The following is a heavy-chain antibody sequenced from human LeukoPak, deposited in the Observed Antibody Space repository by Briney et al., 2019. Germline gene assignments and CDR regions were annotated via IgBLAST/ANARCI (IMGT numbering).Heavy chain of an antibody. D-gene: IGHD3-10*01. CDR1: GGSFSGYY. Sequence: TSSETLSLTCVVYGGSFSGYYWSWIRQSPGKGLEWIGEINHRGSTNYNPSLKRRVTISLDTSKDQFSLKLSSVTAADTAVYYCAKSLYGSGSYYNWFDPWGQGTLVTVSS. V-gene: IGHV4-34*01. J-gene: IGHJ5*02. CDR2: INHRGST. CDR3: AKSLYGSGSYYNWFDP.